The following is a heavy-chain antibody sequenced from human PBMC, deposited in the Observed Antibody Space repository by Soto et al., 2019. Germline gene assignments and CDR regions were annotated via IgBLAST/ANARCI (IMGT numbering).Heavy chain of an antibody. Sequence: QVQLVQSGAEVKKPGASVKVSCKASGYTFTSYGFSWVRQAPGQGLEWMGWIIPIFGTANYAQKFQGRVTITADESTSTAYMELSSLRSEDTAVYYCARGGFGLLGWFDPWGQGTLVTVSS. V-gene: IGHV1-69*13. CDR2: IIPIFGTA. J-gene: IGHJ5*02. D-gene: IGHD3-16*01. CDR1: GYTFTSYG. CDR3: ARGGFGLLGWFDP.